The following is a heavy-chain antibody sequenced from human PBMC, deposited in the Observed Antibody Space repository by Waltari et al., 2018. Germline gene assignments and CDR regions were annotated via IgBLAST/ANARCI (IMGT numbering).Heavy chain of an antibody. D-gene: IGHD4-4*01. CDR2: FYGGGSR. Sequence: EVQMVESGGGLIQPGGSLRLSCAASGFTVSSNYISWVRQAPGKGREGVSVFYGGGSRYDADSVRGRFTISRDNSKNTLYLQRNSLRAEDTAVYFCAGGAYSYSYLDYWGQGTLVTVSS. CDR1: GFTVSSNY. V-gene: IGHV3-53*01. J-gene: IGHJ4*02. CDR3: AGGAYSYSYLDY.